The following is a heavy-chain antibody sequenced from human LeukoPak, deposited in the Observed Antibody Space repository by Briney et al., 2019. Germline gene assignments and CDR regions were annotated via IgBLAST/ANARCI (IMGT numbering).Heavy chain of an antibody. CDR2: ISYDGSNK. CDR3: ARDFGAAYCSSTSCPKSGY. V-gene: IGHV3-30*04. D-gene: IGHD2-2*01. J-gene: IGHJ4*02. CDR1: GFTFSSYA. Sequence: PGGSLRLSCAASGFTFSSYAMHWVRQAPGKGLEWVAVISYDGSNKYYADSVKGRFTISRDNSKNTLYLQMNSLRAEDTAVYYCARDFGAAYCSSTSCPKSGYWGQRTLVTVSS.